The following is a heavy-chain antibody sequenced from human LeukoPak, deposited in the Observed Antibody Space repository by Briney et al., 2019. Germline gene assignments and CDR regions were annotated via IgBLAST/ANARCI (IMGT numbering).Heavy chain of an antibody. CDR2: LYSGGGT. J-gene: IGHJ4*02. D-gene: IGHD4-17*01. Sequence: GGSLRLSCAASGFTVSSYYLNWVRQAPGKGLEWVSLLYSGGGTYYADSVKGRFTISRDNSKNTLYLQMNSLRAEDTAVYYCARSNYGDRGWYYFDYWGQGTLVTVSS. V-gene: IGHV3-53*01. CDR1: GFTVSSYY. CDR3: ARSNYGDRGWYYFDY.